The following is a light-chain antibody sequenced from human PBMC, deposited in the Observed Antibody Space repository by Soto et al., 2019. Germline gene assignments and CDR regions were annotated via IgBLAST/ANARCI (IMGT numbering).Light chain of an antibody. CDR3: SSYTIISSTNPYV. J-gene: IGLJ1*01. Sequence: QSALTQPASVSGSPGQSITISCTETSSDVGGYNYVSWYQQHPGKAPKLMIFEVSNRPSGVSNRFSGSKSGNTASLTISGLQAEDQADYYCSSYTIISSTNPYVFGTGTKLTVL. V-gene: IGLV2-14*01. CDR2: EVS. CDR1: SSDVGGYNY.